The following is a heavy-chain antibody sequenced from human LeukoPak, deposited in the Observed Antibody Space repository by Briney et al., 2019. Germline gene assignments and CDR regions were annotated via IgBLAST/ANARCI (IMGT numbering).Heavy chain of an antibody. J-gene: IGHJ4*02. CDR1: GDSISSSSYY. CDR3: ARDRGNWNYGETLDY. Sequence: SETLSLTCTVSGDSISSSSYYWGWIRQPPGKGLEWIGSIYYSGSTYYNPSLKSRVTISVDTSKNQFSLKLSSVTAADTAVYFCARDRGNWNYGETLDYWGQGTLVTVSS. CDR2: IYYSGST. V-gene: IGHV4-39*07. D-gene: IGHD1-7*01.